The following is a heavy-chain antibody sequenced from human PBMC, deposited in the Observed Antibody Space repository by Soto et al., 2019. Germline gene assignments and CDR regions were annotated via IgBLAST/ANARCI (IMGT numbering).Heavy chain of an antibody. Sequence: SVKVSCKASGGTFSSYAISWVRQAPGQGLEWMGGIIPIFGTANYAQKFQGRVTITADESTSTAYMELSSLRSEDTAVYYCASIVEVVAATQYYFDYWGQGTLVTVSS. CDR3: ASIVEVVAATQYYFDY. CDR1: GGTFSSYA. V-gene: IGHV1-69*13. D-gene: IGHD2-15*01. CDR2: IIPIFGTA. J-gene: IGHJ4*02.